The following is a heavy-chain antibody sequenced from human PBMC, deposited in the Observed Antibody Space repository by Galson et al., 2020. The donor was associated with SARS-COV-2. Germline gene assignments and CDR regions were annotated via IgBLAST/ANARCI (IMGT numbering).Heavy chain of an antibody. CDR3: ARHMGIGPRYAMDV. CDR2: YFFSGSV. Sequence: ASETLSLTCNVSGVSLTTYCWSWIRQPPGKGLEWIGYYFFSGSVNYNPSLRSRVAISVDTSKGHFSLKLHSLTAADTAVYFCARHMGIGPRYAMDVWGRGTTVTVSS. CDR1: GVSLTTYC. J-gene: IGHJ6*02. D-gene: IGHD1-26*01. V-gene: IGHV4-59*08.